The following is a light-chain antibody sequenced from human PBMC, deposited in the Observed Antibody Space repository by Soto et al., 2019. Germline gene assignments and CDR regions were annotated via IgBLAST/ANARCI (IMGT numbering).Light chain of an antibody. Sequence: DIQMTQSPSSLSASVGDRVTITCRASQGISTYVAWYQQKPGKPPKLLISAASPLQSVVPSRFSGSVSGTDFTLTINSLQPGDVATYSCQKYSSVPVFGPGTKVDIK. CDR2: AAS. CDR1: QGISTY. V-gene: IGKV1-27*01. CDR3: QKYSSVPV. J-gene: IGKJ3*01.